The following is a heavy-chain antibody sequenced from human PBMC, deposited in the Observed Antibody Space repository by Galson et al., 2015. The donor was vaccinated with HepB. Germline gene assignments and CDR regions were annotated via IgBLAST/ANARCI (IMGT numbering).Heavy chain of an antibody. Sequence: SLRLSCAASGFTVSSNYMSWVRQAPGKGLEWVSVIYSGGSTYYADSVKGRFTISRDNSKNMLYLQMNSLRAEDTAVYYCARDRYCSSWKREGYYYYGMDVWGQGTTVTVSS. CDR1: GFTVSSNY. V-gene: IGHV3-66*02. D-gene: IGHD6-13*01. CDR3: ARDRYCSSWKREGYYYYGMDV. J-gene: IGHJ6*02. CDR2: IYSGGST.